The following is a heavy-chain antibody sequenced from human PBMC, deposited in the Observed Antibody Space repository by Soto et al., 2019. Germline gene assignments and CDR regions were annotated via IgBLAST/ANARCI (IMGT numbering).Heavy chain of an antibody. D-gene: IGHD3-10*01. CDR2: INVYNGNT. CDR3: ARGVGSGSYYNQYNWFDP. CDR1: GYTFTNYG. Sequence: QVQLVQSGGELKKPGASVKVSCKASGYTFTNYGISWVRQAPGQGLEWMGWINVYNGNTKYAQKVQGRVTMTTDTSTSTAYMELRSLRSDDTAVYYCARGVGSGSYYNQYNWFDPCGQGTLVTVSS. J-gene: IGHJ5*02. V-gene: IGHV1-18*01.